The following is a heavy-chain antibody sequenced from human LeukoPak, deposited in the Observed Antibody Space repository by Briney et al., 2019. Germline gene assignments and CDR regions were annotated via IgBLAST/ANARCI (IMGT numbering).Heavy chain of an antibody. CDR1: GFTFSSYS. CDR3: ARDLSLDF. J-gene: IGHJ4*02. CDR2: ISSSSNYI. V-gene: IGHV3-21*01. Sequence: GGSLRLSCAASGFTFSSYSMNWVRQAPGKGLEWVSSISSSSNYIYHVDSVKGRFTISRDNAKNSLYLQMNSLRAEDTAVYYCARDLSLDFWGQGTLVTVSS.